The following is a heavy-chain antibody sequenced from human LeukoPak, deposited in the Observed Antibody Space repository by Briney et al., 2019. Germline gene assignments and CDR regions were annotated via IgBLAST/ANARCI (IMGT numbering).Heavy chain of an antibody. V-gene: IGHV1-2*02. D-gene: IGHD6-19*01. J-gene: IGHJ4*02. Sequence: ASVKVSCKASVYTFTGYYMHWVRQAPGQGLEWMGWINPNSGGTNYAQKFQGRVTMTRDTSISTAYMELSRLRSDDTAVYYCARVRSGSGRGWYFDYWGQGTLVTVSS. CDR3: ARVRSGSGRGWYFDY. CDR2: INPNSGGT. CDR1: VYTFTGYY.